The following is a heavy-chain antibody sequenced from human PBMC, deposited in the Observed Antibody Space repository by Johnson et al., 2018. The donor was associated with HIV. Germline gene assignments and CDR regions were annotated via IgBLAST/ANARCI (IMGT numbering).Heavy chain of an antibody. J-gene: IGHJ3*01. Sequence: EQLVESGGGLVKPGGSLRLSCAASGFTFSDYYMSWIRQAPGKGLECLSYISSSGISIYYIDSVKGRFTISRDNAKNSLYLQMSSLRAEDTAVYFCARDSTPWGGDYVGYAFDLWGQGTMVTVSS. D-gene: IGHD4-17*01. CDR3: ARDSTPWGGDYVGYAFDL. V-gene: IGHV3-11*04. CDR1: GFTFSDYY. CDR2: ISSSGISI.